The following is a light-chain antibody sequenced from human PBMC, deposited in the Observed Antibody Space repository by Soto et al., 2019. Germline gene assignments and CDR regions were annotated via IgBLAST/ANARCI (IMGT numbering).Light chain of an antibody. CDR2: AAS. J-gene: IGKJ1*01. CDR1: QTVSSSF. Sequence: DIALTQSPATLSLSPGDRATLSCLASQTVSSSFLAWYQQTPGQAPRLLIDAASSRATGIPDRFSGSGSGTDFTLTISRLEPEDFAVYYCQQYGNSPQTFGQGTKVDIK. CDR3: QQYGNSPQT. V-gene: IGKV3-20*01.